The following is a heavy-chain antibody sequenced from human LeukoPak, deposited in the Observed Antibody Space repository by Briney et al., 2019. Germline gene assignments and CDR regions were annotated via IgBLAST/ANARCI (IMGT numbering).Heavy chain of an antibody. D-gene: IGHD3-22*01. CDR2: IYYSGST. Sequence: SETLSLTCTVSGGSISSYYWSWIRQPPGKGLEWIGYIYYSGSTNYNPSLKSRVTISVDTSKNQFSLKLCSVTAADTAVYYCARGSEYYYDSSNFDYWGQGTLVTVSS. V-gene: IGHV4-59*01. CDR1: GGSISSYY. CDR3: ARGSEYYYDSSNFDY. J-gene: IGHJ4*02.